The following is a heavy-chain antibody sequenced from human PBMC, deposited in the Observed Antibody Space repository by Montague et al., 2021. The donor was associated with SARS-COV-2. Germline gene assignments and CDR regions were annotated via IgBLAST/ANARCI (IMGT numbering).Heavy chain of an antibody. CDR3: ARLGDGVVPSPILGVGPYYSYYYMDV. Sequence: SETLSLTCAVHGGSFSTYYWNWISQPPAKRLEWIVEIHHGGSTNYNPSLKSRVTISADTSKNQFSLKLTSVAAADTAVYYCARLGDGVVPSPILGVGPYYSYYYMDVWGKGTTVTVSS. CDR1: GGSFSTYY. CDR2: IHHGGST. D-gene: IGHD3-10*01. J-gene: IGHJ6*03. V-gene: IGHV4-34*01.